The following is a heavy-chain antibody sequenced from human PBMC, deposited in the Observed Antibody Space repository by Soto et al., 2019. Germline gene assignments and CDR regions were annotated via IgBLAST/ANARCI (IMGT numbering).Heavy chain of an antibody. V-gene: IGHV4-30-2*01. Sequence: QLQLQESGSGLVKPSQTLSLTCAVSGGSISSGGYSWSWIRQPPGKGLEWIGYIYHRGSTYYNPSLKSRATISVDRTKNQFSLKLSSVTAADTAVDYWARGRGGRFDPWGQGTLVTVSS. J-gene: IGHJ5*02. CDR2: IYHRGST. CDR1: GGSISSGGYS. D-gene: IGHD3-16*01. CDR3: ARGRGGRFDP.